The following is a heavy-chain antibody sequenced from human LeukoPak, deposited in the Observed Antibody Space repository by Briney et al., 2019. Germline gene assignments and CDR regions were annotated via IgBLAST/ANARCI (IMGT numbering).Heavy chain of an antibody. V-gene: IGHV7-4-1*02. CDR2: INTNTGNP. CDR3: ARDHQLRYFDWLLSPETLLYYYGMDV. CDR1: GYTFTSYA. Sequence: ASVKVSCKASGYTFTSYAMNWVRQAPGQGLEWMGWINTNTGNPTYAQGFTGRFVFSLDTSVSTAYLQISSLKAEDTAVYYCARDHQLRYFDWLLSPETLLYYYGMDVWGQGTTVTVSS. J-gene: IGHJ6*02. D-gene: IGHD3-9*01.